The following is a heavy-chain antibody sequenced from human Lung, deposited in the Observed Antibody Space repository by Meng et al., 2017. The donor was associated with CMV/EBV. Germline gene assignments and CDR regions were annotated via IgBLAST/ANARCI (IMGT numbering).Heavy chain of an antibody. D-gene: IGHD3-10*01. V-gene: IGHV4-39*01. CDR3: ANKNHWGVPNYFDY. CDR1: CGSFSSSASY. Sequence: SCGSFSSSASYWCWIRQPSGKGLEWIGSIYYSGSTYYNPSLKSRVTLSADTSKNQFSLKLTSVTAADTGFYYCANKNHWGVPNYFDYWGQGTLVTVSS. J-gene: IGHJ4*02. CDR2: IYYSGST.